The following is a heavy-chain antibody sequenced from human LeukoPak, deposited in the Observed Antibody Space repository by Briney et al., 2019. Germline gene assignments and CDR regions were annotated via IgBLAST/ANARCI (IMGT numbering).Heavy chain of an antibody. D-gene: IGHD2-2*01. V-gene: IGHV1-2*02. Sequence: GASVKVSCKASRYTFTDYYINWVRQAPGQGLEWMGWINPDSGGTNYAQKFQGRVTVTRDTSINTAYMDLRWLRSDDTCIYYCVRGGSRYCSGTSCPLFDFWGQGTLVTVSS. CDR2: INPDSGGT. CDR3: VRGGSRYCSGTSCPLFDF. CDR1: RYTFTDYY. J-gene: IGHJ4*02.